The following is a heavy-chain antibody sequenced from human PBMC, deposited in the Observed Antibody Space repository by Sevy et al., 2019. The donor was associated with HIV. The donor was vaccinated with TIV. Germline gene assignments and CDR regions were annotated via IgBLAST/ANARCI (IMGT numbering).Heavy chain of an antibody. V-gene: IGHV4-61*02. CDR1: GASISSGSYY. CDR2: IYISGYT. J-gene: IGHJ4*02. CDR3: ARGLKEYSSSSGY. Sequence: SETLSLTCTVSGASISSGSYYWSWIRQPAGKGLEWIGRIYISGYTHYNPSLKSRVTMSVDMSKNQFSLKLSSVTAADTAVYYCARGLKEYSSSSGYWGQGTLVTVSS. D-gene: IGHD6-6*01.